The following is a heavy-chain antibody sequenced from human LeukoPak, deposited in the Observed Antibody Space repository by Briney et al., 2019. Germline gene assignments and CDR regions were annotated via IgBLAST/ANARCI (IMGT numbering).Heavy chain of an antibody. V-gene: IGHV4-59*01. CDR1: GGSISSYY. D-gene: IGHD6-13*01. Sequence: SETLSLTCTVSGGSISSYYCSWIRQPPGKGLEWIGYIYYSGSTNYNPSLKSRVTISVDTSKSQFSLKLSSVTAADTAVYYCARDAAGTWDNWFDPWGQGTLVTVSS. CDR2: IYYSGST. CDR3: ARDAAGTWDNWFDP. J-gene: IGHJ5*02.